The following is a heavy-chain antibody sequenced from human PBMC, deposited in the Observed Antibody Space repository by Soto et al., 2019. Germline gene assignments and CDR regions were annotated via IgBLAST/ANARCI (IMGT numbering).Heavy chain of an antibody. D-gene: IGHD2-2*02. CDR3: ARGFKYCSSTSCYTSNYFDY. J-gene: IGHJ4*02. Sequence: QVQLQQWGAGLLKPSETLSLTCAVYGGSFSGYYWSWIRQPPGKGLEWIGEINHSGSTNYNPSLKSRVTISVDTSKNKFSLKLSSVTAADTAVYYCARGFKYCSSTSCYTSNYFDYWGQGTLVTVSS. CDR1: GGSFSGYY. CDR2: INHSGST. V-gene: IGHV4-34*01.